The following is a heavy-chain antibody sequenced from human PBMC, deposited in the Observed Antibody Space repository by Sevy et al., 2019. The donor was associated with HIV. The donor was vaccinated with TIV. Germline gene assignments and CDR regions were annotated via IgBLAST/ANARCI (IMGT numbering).Heavy chain of an antibody. D-gene: IGHD3-10*01. CDR2: IKQDGSEK. J-gene: IGHJ3*02. CDR3: ARASADYGSGSYDRHAFDI. V-gene: IGHV3-7*01. CDR1: GFTFSSYW. Sequence: GSLRLSCAASGFTFSSYWMSWVRQAPGKGLEWVANIKQDGSEKYYVDSVKGRFTISRDNAKNSLYLQMNSLRAEDTAVYYCARASADYGSGSYDRHAFDIWGQGTMVTVSS.